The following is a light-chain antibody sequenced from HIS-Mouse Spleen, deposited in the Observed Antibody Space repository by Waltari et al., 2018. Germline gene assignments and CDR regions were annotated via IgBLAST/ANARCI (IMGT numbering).Light chain of an antibody. CDR1: QSVSSN. CDR3: QQYNNWRWT. CDR2: GAS. Sequence: TQSPATLSVSPGERATLSCRASQSVSSNLAWYQQKPGQAPRLLIYGASTRATGIPARFSGSGSGTEFTLTISSMQSEDFAVYYCQQYNNWRWTFGQGTKVEIK. J-gene: IGKJ1*01. V-gene: IGKV3-15*01.